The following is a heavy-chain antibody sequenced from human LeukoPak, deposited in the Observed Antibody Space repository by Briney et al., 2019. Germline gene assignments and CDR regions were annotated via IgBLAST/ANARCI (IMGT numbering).Heavy chain of an antibody. V-gene: IGHV1-24*01. Sequence: GASVKVSCKVSGYTLTELSMHWVRQAPGKGLEWMGGFDPEDGETIYAQKFQGRVTMTEDTSTDTAYMELGSLRSEDTAVYYCATDDILMATTPLHYWGQGTLVTVSS. CDR3: ATDDILMATTPLHY. D-gene: IGHD5-24*01. CDR2: FDPEDGET. J-gene: IGHJ4*02. CDR1: GYTLTELS.